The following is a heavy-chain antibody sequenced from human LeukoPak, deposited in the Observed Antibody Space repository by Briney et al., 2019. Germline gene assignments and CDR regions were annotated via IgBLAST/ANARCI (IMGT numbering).Heavy chain of an antibody. CDR3: ARGTERASWFDP. J-gene: IGHJ5*02. CDR2: IYHSGGT. D-gene: IGHD1-1*01. CDR1: GGSISSSSYS. V-gene: IGHV4-30-2*01. Sequence: SETLSLTCAVSGGSISSSSYSWSWIRQPPGKGLEWIGYIYHSGGTYYNPSLKSRVTISVDKSKNQFSLKLTSVTAADTAVYYCARGTERASWFDPWGQGTLVTVSS.